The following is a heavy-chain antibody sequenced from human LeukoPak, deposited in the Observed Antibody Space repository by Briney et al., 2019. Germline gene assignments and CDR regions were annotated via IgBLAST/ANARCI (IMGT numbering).Heavy chain of an antibody. CDR1: GFTFSSYE. Sequence: GGSLRLSCAASGFTFSSYEMNWVRQAPGKGLEWVSYISSSGSTIYYADSVKGRFTISRDNAKNSLYVQMNSLRAEDTAVYYCARGDVAAAGTGIINYYYGMDVWGKGTTVTVSS. CDR3: ARGDVAAAGTGIINYYYGMDV. CDR2: ISSSGSTI. V-gene: IGHV3-48*03. D-gene: IGHD6-13*01. J-gene: IGHJ6*04.